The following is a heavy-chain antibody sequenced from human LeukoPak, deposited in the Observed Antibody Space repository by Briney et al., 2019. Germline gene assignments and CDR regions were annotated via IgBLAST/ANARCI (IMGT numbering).Heavy chain of an antibody. V-gene: IGHV3-21*01. Sequence: PGGSLRLSCAASRFTFSSYSMNWVRQAPGKGLEWVSSISSSSSYIYYADSVKGRFTISRDNAKNSLYLQMNSLRAEDTAVYYCAKSGYYLYYGMDVWGQGTTVTVSS. D-gene: IGHD3-3*01. CDR1: RFTFSSYS. CDR3: AKSGYYLYYGMDV. CDR2: ISSSSSYI. J-gene: IGHJ6*02.